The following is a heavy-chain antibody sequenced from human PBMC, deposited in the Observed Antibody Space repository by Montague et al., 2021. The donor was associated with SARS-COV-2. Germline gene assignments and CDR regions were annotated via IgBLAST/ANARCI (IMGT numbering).Heavy chain of an antibody. CDR3: ARVRDCSSTSCLPNFDY. Sequence: SLRLSCAASGFTFSSYAMHWVRQAPGKGLEWVAVISYDGSNKYYADSVKGRFTISRDNSKNTLYLQTNSLRAEDTAVYYCARVRDCSSTSCLPNFDYWGQGTLVTVSS. CDR2: ISYDGSNK. D-gene: IGHD2-2*01. CDR1: GFTFSSYA. V-gene: IGHV3-30*04. J-gene: IGHJ4*02.